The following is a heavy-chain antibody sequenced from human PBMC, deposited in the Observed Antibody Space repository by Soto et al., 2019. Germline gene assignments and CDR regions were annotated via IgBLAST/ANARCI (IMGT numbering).Heavy chain of an antibody. Sequence: QVQLVESGGGVVQPGRSLRLSCAASGFTFSSYGMPWVRQAPGKGLEWVAVIWYDGSNKYYADSVKGRFTISRDNSKNTLYLQMNSLRAEDTAVYYCARDGVGATTLDYWGQGTLVTVSS. V-gene: IGHV3-33*01. CDR3: ARDGVGATTLDY. D-gene: IGHD1-26*01. CDR2: IWYDGSNK. CDR1: GFTFSSYG. J-gene: IGHJ4*02.